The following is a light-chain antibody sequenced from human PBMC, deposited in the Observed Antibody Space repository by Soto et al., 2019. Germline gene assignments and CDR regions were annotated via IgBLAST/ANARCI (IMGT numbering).Light chain of an antibody. CDR2: KTS. Sequence: DIQMTQSPSTLPASVGDRVTITCRASQTINNWLAWYQQKPGKAPKLLIYKTSTLESGVPSRFSGSGSGTEFALTISCLQPDDFATYYCQQYSSYSVCTFGQGTKVEIK. CDR3: QQYSSYSVCT. V-gene: IGKV1-5*03. J-gene: IGKJ2*02. CDR1: QTINNW.